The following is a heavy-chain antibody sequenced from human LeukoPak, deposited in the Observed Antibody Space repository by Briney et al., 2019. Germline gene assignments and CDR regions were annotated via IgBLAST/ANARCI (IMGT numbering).Heavy chain of an antibody. CDR3: ARENNQCGSYLGRCRGNFDY. CDR2: ISAYNGNT. V-gene: IGHV1-18*01. D-gene: IGHD1-26*01. Sequence: PEASVKVSCKASGYTFTSYGISWVRQAPGQGLEWMGWISAYNGNTNYAQKLQGRVTMTTDTSTSTVYMELSSLRSEDTAVYYCARENNQCGSYLGRCRGNFDYWGQGTLVTVSS. J-gene: IGHJ4*02. CDR1: GYTFTSYG.